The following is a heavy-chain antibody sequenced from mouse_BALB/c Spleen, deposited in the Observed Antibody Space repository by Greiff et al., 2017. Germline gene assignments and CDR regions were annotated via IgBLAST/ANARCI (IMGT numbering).Heavy chain of an antibody. J-gene: IGHJ3*01. CDR1: GYTFTSYY. Sequence: QVQLKQSGAELVKPGASVKLSCKASGYTFTSYYMYWVKQRPGQGLEWIGEINPSNGGTNFNEKFKSKATLTVDKSSSTAYMQLSSLTSEDSAVYYCTKGSTMIIPFAYWGQGTLVTVSA. CDR2: INPSNGGT. CDR3: TKGSTMIIPFAY. D-gene: IGHD2-4*01. V-gene: IGHV1S81*02.